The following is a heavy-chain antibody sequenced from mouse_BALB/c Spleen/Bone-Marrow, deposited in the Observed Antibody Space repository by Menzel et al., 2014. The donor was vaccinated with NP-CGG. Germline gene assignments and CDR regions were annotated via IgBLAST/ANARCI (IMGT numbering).Heavy chain of an antibody. CDR2: IDPANGIA. CDR3: TRVYPKAMDC. J-gene: IGHJ4*01. CDR1: GFNVNTTY. D-gene: IGHD2-1*01. Sequence: AQLKHSGPELVPPGASVYLSCTAYGFNVNTTYMHWVKQRLEQGLQWIRRIDPANGIAKYDPNIQCTGTITADTASNTAYLQLSSLTSEDTAVDYCTRVYPKAMDCRGQGSSVTVS. V-gene: IGHV14-3*02.